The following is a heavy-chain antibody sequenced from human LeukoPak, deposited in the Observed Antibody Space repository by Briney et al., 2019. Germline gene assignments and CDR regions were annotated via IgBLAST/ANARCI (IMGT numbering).Heavy chain of an antibody. CDR2: ISAYNGNR. V-gene: IGHV1-18*01. CDR3: ARALVDGYKELGY. CDR1: CYTFPTYG. Sequence: GSVKVSCKASCYTFPTYGITWVRQAPGQGLEWMGWISAYNGNRNYAQKLQGRVTMTTDTSTSTAYMGLRSLRSDDTAVYYCARALVDGYKELGYWGQGTLVTVSS. J-gene: IGHJ4*02. D-gene: IGHD5-24*01.